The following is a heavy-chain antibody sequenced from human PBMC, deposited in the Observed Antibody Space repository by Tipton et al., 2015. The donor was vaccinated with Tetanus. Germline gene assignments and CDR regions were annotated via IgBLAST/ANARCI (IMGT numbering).Heavy chain of an antibody. J-gene: IGHJ4*02. CDR1: GGSLSGYY. V-gene: IGHV4-34*01. Sequence: TLSLTCAVYGGSLSGYYWTWIRQAPGKGLEWIGDIDHRGGTNYNPSLKGRVTMSVDTSKNQFSLKLNSQTAADTSVYFCARHLTYTYTSRYFDYWGLGTLVTVSS. CDR3: ARHLTYTYTSRYFDY. CDR2: IDHRGGT. D-gene: IGHD5-18*01.